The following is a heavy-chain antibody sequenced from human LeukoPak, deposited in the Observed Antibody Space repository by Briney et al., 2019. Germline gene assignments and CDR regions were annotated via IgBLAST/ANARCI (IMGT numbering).Heavy chain of an antibody. CDR2: IKSKTDGGTT. CDR1: GFTFSNAW. J-gene: IGHJ4*02. V-gene: IGHV3-15*01. Sequence: GGSLRLSCAASGFTFSNAWMSWVRQAPGKGLEWVGRIKSKTDGGTTDYAAPVKGRFTISRDDSKNTLYLQMNSLKTEDTAVYYRTTDREVTPDFDYWGQGTLVTVSS. D-gene: IGHD2-21*02. CDR3: TTDREVTPDFDY.